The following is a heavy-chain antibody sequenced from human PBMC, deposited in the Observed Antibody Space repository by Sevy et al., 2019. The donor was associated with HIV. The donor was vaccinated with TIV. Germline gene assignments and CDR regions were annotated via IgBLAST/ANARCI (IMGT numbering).Heavy chain of an antibody. D-gene: IGHD3-10*01. J-gene: IGHJ6*02. CDR1: GYTFNTFG. Sequence: ASVKVSCKTSGYTFNTFGINWVRQAPGQGLQWVGWISAYDGNTKFVQNLQGRVSMTTETSTSTVYMELKNLRSDDTAVYYCARDSIPLVQGIIITPYYYGMDVWGQGTTVTVSS. CDR3: ARDSIPLVQGIIITPYYYGMDV. V-gene: IGHV1-18*04. CDR2: ISAYDGNT.